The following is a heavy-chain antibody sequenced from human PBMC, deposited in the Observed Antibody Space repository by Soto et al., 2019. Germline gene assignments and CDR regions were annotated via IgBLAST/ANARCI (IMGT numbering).Heavy chain of an antibody. D-gene: IGHD4-17*01. CDR3: ARVGLPGTTAVMVNQH. V-gene: IGHV3-48*02. Sequence: EVHLVESGGGLVQPGGSLRLSCAASGFTFSTYSMNWVRQAPGKGLEWVSYISSTSSTIYYADSVKGRFTISRDNAKNSLYLQMSSLRDEDTAVYYCARVGLPGTTAVMVNQHWGQGTLVTVSS. CDR2: ISSTSSTI. J-gene: IGHJ1*01. CDR1: GFTFSTYS.